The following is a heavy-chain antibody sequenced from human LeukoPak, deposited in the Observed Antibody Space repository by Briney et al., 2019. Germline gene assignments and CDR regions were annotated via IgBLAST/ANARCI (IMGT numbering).Heavy chain of an antibody. D-gene: IGHD6-19*01. CDR3: ASGDSSGWYEFGY. Sequence: PGGSLRLSCTASGITLSNYWMHWVRQAPGKGPVWVSGIKTDGSFTTYADSVRGRFTISRDNAKNTVSLQMNSLRVEDTAMYYCASGDSSGWYEFGYWGQGTLVTVSS. CDR2: IKTDGSFT. V-gene: IGHV3-74*01. CDR1: GITLSNYW. J-gene: IGHJ4*02.